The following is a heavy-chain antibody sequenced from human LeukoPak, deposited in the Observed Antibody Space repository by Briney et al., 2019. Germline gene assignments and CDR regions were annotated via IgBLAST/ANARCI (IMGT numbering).Heavy chain of an antibody. CDR3: ARGADSNNWYADRPFDL. CDR2: INSNSIAR. D-gene: IGHD6-13*01. V-gene: IGHV3-48*04. CDR1: GFTFSSYS. J-gene: IGHJ3*01. Sequence: GGSLRLSCAASGFTFSSYSLTWVRQAPGKGLEWVSYINSNSIARFYADSVEGRFTISRDTAQNSLYLQMNSLRVEDTAVYYCARGADSNNWYADRPFDLWGQGTLVTVSS.